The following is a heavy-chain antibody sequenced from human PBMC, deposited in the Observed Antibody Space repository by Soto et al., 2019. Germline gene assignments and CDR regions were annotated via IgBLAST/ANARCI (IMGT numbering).Heavy chain of an antibody. CDR1: GFTFSSYG. J-gene: IGHJ4*02. CDR3: ARDKISVEQWPTSLYFDY. Sequence: GGSLRLSCAASGFTFSSYGMHWVRQAPGKGLEWVAVIWYDGSNKYYADSVKGRFTISRDNSKNTLYLQMNSLRAEDTAVYYCARDKISVEQWPTSLYFDYWGQGTLVTVSS. V-gene: IGHV3-33*01. D-gene: IGHD6-19*01. CDR2: IWYDGSNK.